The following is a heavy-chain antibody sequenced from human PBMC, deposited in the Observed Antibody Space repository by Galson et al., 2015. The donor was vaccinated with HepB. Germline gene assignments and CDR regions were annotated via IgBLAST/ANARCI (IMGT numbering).Heavy chain of an antibody. J-gene: IGHJ3*02. D-gene: IGHD6-19*01. CDR3: AREKVDLVKQWLTTHAFDI. CDR2: ISAYNGNT. CDR1: GYTFTSYG. V-gene: IGHV1-18*04. Sequence: SVKVSCKASGYTFTSYGISWVRQAPGQGLEWMGWISAYNGNTNYAQKLQGRVTMTTDTSTSTAYMELRSLRSDDTAVYYCAREKVDLVKQWLTTHAFDIWGQGTMVTVSS.